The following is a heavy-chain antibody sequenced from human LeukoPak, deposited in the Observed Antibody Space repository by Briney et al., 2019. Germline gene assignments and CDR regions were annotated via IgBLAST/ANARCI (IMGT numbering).Heavy chain of an antibody. Sequence: GRSLGLSCAASGLIFDNYAMNWVRQAPGKGLEWVSGISSKSRNVAYADSAKGRFTISRDNAKNSLYLQMDSLRAEDTAFYFCAKGRGNSGGADAFDVWGQGTIVTVSS. J-gene: IGHJ3*01. CDR1: GLIFDNYA. CDR2: ISSKSRNV. D-gene: IGHD5-12*01. CDR3: AKGRGNSGGADAFDV. V-gene: IGHV3-9*01.